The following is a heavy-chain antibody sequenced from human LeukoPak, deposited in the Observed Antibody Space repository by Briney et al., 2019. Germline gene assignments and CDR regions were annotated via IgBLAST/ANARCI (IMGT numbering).Heavy chain of an antibody. CDR2: INPNSGGT. CDR3: ARGHLPTNYDFWSGYYFSDYYYYMDV. Sequence: ASVKVSCKASGYTFTGYYMHWVRQAPGQGLEWMGWINPNSGGTNYAQKFQGRVTMTRDTSISTAYMELSRLRSDDTAVYYCARGHLPTNYDFWSGYYFSDYYYYMDVWGKGTTVTVSS. D-gene: IGHD3-3*01. J-gene: IGHJ6*03. V-gene: IGHV1-2*02. CDR1: GYTFTGYY.